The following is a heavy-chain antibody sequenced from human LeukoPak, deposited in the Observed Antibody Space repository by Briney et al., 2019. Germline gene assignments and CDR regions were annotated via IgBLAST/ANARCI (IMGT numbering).Heavy chain of an antibody. CDR3: ARAATNRYYCYYGMDV. J-gene: IGHJ6*02. CDR2: IYYSGST. CDR1: GGSISSYY. V-gene: IGHV4-59*01. Sequence: SETLSLTCTVSGGSISSYYWSWIRQPPGKGLEWIGYIYYSGSTNYNPSLKSRVTISVDTSKNQFSLKLSSVTAADTAVYYCARAATNRYYCYYGMDVWGQGTTVTVSS. D-gene: IGHD1-26*01.